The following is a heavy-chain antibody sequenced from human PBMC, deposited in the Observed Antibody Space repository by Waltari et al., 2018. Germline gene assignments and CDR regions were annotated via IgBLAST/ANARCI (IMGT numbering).Heavy chain of an antibody. V-gene: IGHV4-59*01. CDR3: ARGGSSSTVGGYYYGMDV. Sequence: QVQLQESGPGLVKPSETLSLTCTVSGGSISSYYWRWIRQPPGKGLEWIGYIYYSGSTNYNPSLKSRVTISVDTSKNQFSLKLSSVTAADTAVYYCARGGSSSTVGGYYYGMDVWGQGTTVTVSS. D-gene: IGHD6-6*01. CDR1: GGSISSYY. J-gene: IGHJ6*02. CDR2: IYYSGST.